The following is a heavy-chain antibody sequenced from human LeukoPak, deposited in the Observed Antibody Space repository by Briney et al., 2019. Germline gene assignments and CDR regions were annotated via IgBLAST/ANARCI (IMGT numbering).Heavy chain of an antibody. CDR2: IYPGDSDT. D-gene: IGHD3-3*01. CDR1: GYNFTSYW. V-gene: IGHV5-51*01. Sequence: KYGESLKISCKGSGYNFTSYWIGWVRQMPGKGLEWMGIIYPGDSDTRYSPSFQGQVTISADKSISTAYLQWSSLKASDTAMYYCARCSREYDFWSGYYMLDDYYYYMDVWGKGTTVTVSS. CDR3: ARCSREYDFWSGYYMLDDYYYYMDV. J-gene: IGHJ6*03.